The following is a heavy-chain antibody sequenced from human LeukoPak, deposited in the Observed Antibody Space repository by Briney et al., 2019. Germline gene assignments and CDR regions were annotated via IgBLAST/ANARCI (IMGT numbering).Heavy chain of an antibody. CDR2: ISWNSGSI. Sequence: GGSLRLSCAASGFTFDDYAMHWVRQAPGKGLEWVSGISWNSGSIGYADSVKGRFTISRDNAKNSLYLQMNSLRAEDMALYYCAKELGVGATRRNAFDIWGQGTMVTVSS. CDR1: GFTFDDYA. V-gene: IGHV3-9*03. D-gene: IGHD1-26*01. CDR3: AKELGVGATRRNAFDI. J-gene: IGHJ3*02.